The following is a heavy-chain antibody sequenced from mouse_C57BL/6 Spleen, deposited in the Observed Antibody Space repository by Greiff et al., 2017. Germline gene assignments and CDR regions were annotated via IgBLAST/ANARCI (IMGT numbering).Heavy chain of an antibody. J-gene: IGHJ4*01. CDR2: INPNNGGT. CDR3: ARTVVAGGAMDY. D-gene: IGHD1-1*01. V-gene: IGHV1-26*01. CDR1: GYTFTDYY. Sequence: EVQLQQSGPELVKPGASVKISCKASGYTFTDYYMNWVKQSHGKSLEWIGDINPNNGGTSYNQKFKGKATLTVDKSSSTAYMELRSLTSEDSAVYYCARTVVAGGAMDYWGQGTSVTVSS.